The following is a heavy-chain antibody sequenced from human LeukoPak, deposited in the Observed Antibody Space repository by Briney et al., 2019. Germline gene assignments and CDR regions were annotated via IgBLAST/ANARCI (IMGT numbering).Heavy chain of an antibody. D-gene: IGHD6-19*01. CDR3: ARLSYSSGWYYFDY. Sequence: SETLSLTCTVSGGSISSSSYYWGWIRQPPGKGLEWIGSIYYSGSTYYNPSLKSRVTISVDTSKNQFSLKLSSVTAADTAVYYCARLSYSSGWYYFDYWGQGTLVTISS. CDR2: IYYSGST. J-gene: IGHJ4*02. CDR1: GGSISSSSYY. V-gene: IGHV4-39*01.